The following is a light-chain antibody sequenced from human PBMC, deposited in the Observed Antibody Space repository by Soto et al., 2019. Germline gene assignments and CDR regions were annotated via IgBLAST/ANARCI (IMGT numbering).Light chain of an antibody. Sequence: DIQMTQSPSSLSASVGDRVTITCRASQSISSYLNWYQQKPGKAPKLLIYAATSLQSGVPSRFSGSGSGTDFTLTISSLQPEDFATYYCQQSYSTWTFGQVTKV. J-gene: IGKJ1*01. CDR1: QSISSY. CDR2: AAT. CDR3: QQSYSTWT. V-gene: IGKV1-39*01.